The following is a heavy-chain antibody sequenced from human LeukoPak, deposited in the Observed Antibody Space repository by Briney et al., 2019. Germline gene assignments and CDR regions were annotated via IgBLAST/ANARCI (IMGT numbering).Heavy chain of an antibody. CDR3: ARRYGDYELELDFDY. Sequence: SSETLSLTCAVSGGSISSSNWWSWVRQPPGKGLEWIGEIYHSGSTNYNPSLKSRVTISVDKSKNQFSLKLSSVTAADTAVYYCARRYGDYELELDFDYWGQGTLVTVSS. CDR1: GGSISSSNW. CDR2: IYHSGST. V-gene: IGHV4-4*02. J-gene: IGHJ4*02. D-gene: IGHD4-17*01.